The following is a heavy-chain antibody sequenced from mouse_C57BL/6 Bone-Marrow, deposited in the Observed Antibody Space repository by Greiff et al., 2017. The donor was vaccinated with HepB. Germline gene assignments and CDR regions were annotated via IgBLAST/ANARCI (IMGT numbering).Heavy chain of an antibody. CDR1: GFTFSDYY. V-gene: IGHV5-12*01. Sequence: DVKLVESGGGLVQPGGSLKLSCAASGFTFSDYYMYWVRPTPEKRLEWVAYISNGGGSTYYPDTVKGRFTISRDNAKNTLYLQMSRLKSEDTAMYYCARQGTGYFDVWGTGTTVTVSS. CDR2: ISNGGGST. J-gene: IGHJ1*03. CDR3: ARQGTGYFDV.